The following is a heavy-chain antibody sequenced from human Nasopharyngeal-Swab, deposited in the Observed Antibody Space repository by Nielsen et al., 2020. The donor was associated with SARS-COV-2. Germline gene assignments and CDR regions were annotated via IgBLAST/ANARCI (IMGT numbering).Heavy chain of an antibody. J-gene: IGHJ6*04. D-gene: IGHD3-9*01. CDR3: AREDRWTLTSFYSALAV. V-gene: IGHV4-61*09. CDR1: GVSISSGSYY. Sequence: SETLSLTCSVSGVSISSGSYYWSWIRQPAGKGLEWIGHMYTSGSTNYNPSLKSRVAISIDTSKNQFSLRLGSVTAADTAVYYGAREDRWTLTSFYSALAVGGKGTTFTVSS. CDR2: MYTSGST.